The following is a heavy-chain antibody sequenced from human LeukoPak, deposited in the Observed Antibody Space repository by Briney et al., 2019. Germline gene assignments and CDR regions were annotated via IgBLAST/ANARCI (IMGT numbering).Heavy chain of an antibody. V-gene: IGHV4-38-2*02. Sequence: PSETLSLTCTVSGGSISSYYWGWIRQPPGKGLEWIGSIYHSGSTYYNPSLKSRVTISVDTSKNQFSLKLSSVTAADTAVYYCAKDTLNLPITIFGVVITPYDYWGQGTLVTVSS. D-gene: IGHD3-3*01. J-gene: IGHJ4*02. CDR1: GGSISSYY. CDR2: IYHSGST. CDR3: AKDTLNLPITIFGVVITPYDY.